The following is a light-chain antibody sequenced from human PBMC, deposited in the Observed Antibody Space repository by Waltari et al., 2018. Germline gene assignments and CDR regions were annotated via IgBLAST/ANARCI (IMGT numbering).Light chain of an antibody. CDR3: QQSYSTPYT. V-gene: IGKV1-5*01. Sequence: DIEMTQSPSTLSASVGDRVTITCRASQSINRWLAWYHQKPGKAPKLLIYDASTLESGVPSRFSGSGSGTEFTLTISSLQPDDFATYYCQQSYSTPYTFGQGTKLEIK. CDR1: QSINRW. J-gene: IGKJ2*01. CDR2: DAS.